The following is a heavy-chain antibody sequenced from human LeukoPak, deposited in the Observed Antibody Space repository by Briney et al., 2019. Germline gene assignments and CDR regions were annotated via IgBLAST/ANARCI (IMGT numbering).Heavy chain of an antibody. CDR3: VREVNYYDSSAYPPDY. D-gene: IGHD3-22*01. V-gene: IGHV4-59*12. J-gene: IGHJ4*02. CDR1: GGSISSYY. CDR2: IYYNGST. Sequence: PSETLSLTCTVSGGSISSYYWSWIRQPPGKGLEWIGYIYYNGSTNYNPSLKSRVTISVDTSKNQFSLNLSSVTAADTAVYYCVREVNYYDSSAYPPDYWGQGTLVTVSS.